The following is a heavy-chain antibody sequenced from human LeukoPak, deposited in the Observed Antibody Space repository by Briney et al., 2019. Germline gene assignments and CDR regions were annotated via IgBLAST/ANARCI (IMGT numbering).Heavy chain of an antibody. J-gene: IGHJ5*02. Sequence: PSETLSLTCTVSGGSISSYYWSWIRQPPGKELEWIGYIYYRGSTNYNPSLKSRVTISVDTSKNQFSLKLSSVTAADTAVYYCARVVPAALRVGWFDPWGQGTLVTVSS. V-gene: IGHV4-59*01. D-gene: IGHD2-2*01. CDR1: GGSISSYY. CDR3: ARVVPAALRVGWFDP. CDR2: IYYRGST.